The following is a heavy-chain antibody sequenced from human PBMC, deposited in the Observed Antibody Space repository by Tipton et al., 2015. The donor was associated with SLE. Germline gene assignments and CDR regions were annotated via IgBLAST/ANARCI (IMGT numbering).Heavy chain of an antibody. V-gene: IGHV4-4*07. CDR3: ARIRPGHGDPFDF. D-gene: IGHD4-17*01. CDR2: LYGSGSP. J-gene: IGHJ4*02. CDR1: GDSAGTKY. Sequence: TLSLTCTVSGDSAGTKYWNWVRQAGGKGLEWIGRLYGSGSPTQYNPSLEGRVTVSVDTSQNQVSLKLTSVTAADTAVYYCARIRPGHGDPFDFWGQGTLVTVSS.